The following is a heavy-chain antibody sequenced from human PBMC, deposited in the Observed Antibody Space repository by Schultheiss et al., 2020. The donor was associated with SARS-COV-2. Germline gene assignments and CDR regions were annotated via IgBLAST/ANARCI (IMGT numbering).Heavy chain of an antibody. V-gene: IGHV3-23*01. CDR3: ARVGLRFYYYYGMDV. J-gene: IGHJ6*02. CDR1: GFTFSSYA. Sequence: GGSLRLSCAASGFTFSSYAMSWVRQAPGKGLEWVSAISGSGGSTYYADSVKGRFTISRDNAKNSLYLQMNSLRAEDTAVYYCARVGLRFYYYYGMDVWGQGTTVTVSS. D-gene: IGHD4-17*01. CDR2: ISGSGGST.